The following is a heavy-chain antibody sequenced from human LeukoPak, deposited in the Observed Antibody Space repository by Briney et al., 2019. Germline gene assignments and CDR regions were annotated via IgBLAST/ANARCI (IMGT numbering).Heavy chain of an antibody. J-gene: IGHJ3*02. CDR2: INWNGGST. Sequence: GGSLRLSCAASGFTFDDYGMSWVRQAPGKGLEWVSGINWNGGSTGYADSVKGRLTISRDNAKNSLYLQMNSLRAEDTALYYCARSVVITTGDAFDIWGQGTMVTVSS. D-gene: IGHD3-22*01. CDR1: GFTFDDYG. V-gene: IGHV3-20*04. CDR3: ARSVVITTGDAFDI.